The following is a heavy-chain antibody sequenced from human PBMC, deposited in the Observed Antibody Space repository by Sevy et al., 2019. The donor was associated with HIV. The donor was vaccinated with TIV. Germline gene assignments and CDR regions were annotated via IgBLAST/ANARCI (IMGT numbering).Heavy chain of an antibody. Sequence: SETLSLTCAVSGGSISSGGYSWSWIRQPPGKGLEWIGYIYHSGSTYYNPSLKSRVTISVDRSKNQFSLKLSSVTAADTAVYYCARGYGSGSYFDYWGQRTLVTVSS. CDR2: IYHSGST. D-gene: IGHD3-10*01. CDR3: ARGYGSGSYFDY. J-gene: IGHJ4*02. V-gene: IGHV4-30-2*01. CDR1: GGSISSGGYS.